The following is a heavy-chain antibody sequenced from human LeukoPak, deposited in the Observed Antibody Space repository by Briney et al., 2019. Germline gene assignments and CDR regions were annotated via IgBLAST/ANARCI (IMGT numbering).Heavy chain of an antibody. CDR3: ARQLGYCSSTSCRAFDP. J-gene: IGHJ5*02. CDR1: GRSISSGSYY. Sequence: PSETLSLTCTLCGRSISSGSYYWSWIRQPAGKGLEWIGRIYTSVSTNYNPSLKSPVTISVDTSKNQFSLKLSSVTAADTAVYYCARQLGYCSSTSCRAFDPWGQGTLVTVSS. D-gene: IGHD2-2*01. V-gene: IGHV4-61*02. CDR2: IYTSVST.